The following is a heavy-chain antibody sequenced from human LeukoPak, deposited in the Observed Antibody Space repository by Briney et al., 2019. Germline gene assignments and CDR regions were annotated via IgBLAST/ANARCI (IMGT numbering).Heavy chain of an antibody. CDR2: ISGSGGST. V-gene: IGHV3-23*01. Sequence: EGSLRRSCAASGFTFSSYAMSWVRQAPGKGLEWVSAISGSGGSTYYADSVKGRFTISRDNSKNTLYVQMKSLRAEDTAVYYCAKLRSNYINYDAFDIWGQGTMVTVSS. CDR1: GFTFSSYA. CDR3: AKLRSNYINYDAFDI. D-gene: IGHD4-11*01. J-gene: IGHJ3*02.